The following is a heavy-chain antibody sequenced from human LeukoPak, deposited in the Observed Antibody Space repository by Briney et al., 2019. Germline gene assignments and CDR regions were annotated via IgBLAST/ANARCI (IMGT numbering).Heavy chain of an antibody. D-gene: IGHD2-8*01. V-gene: IGHV3-30*02. Sequence: PGGSLRLSCAASGFTFSSYGIHWVRQAPGKGLQWVAFIQYDGSNKYYADSVKGRFTISRDNAKNSLYLQMNSLRAEDTAVYYCARETYYRLDYWGQGTLVTVSS. CDR1: GFTFSSYG. J-gene: IGHJ4*02. CDR2: IQYDGSNK. CDR3: ARETYYRLDY.